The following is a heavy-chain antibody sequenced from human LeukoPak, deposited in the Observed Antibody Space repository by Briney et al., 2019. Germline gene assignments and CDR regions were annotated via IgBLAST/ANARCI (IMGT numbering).Heavy chain of an antibody. D-gene: IGHD1-20*01. J-gene: IGHJ4*02. CDR1: GYSFTSYW. CDR3: ARHQGAITVLYYFDY. V-gene: IGHV5-51*01. Sequence: GESLKISCKGSGYSFTSYWIGWVRQMPGKGLEWMGIIYPGDSDTRYGPSFQGQVTISADKSISTAYLQWSSLKASDTAMYYCARHQGAITVLYYFDYWGQGTLVTVSS. CDR2: IYPGDSDT.